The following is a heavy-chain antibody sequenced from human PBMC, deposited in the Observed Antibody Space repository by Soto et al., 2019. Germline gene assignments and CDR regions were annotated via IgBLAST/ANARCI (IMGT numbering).Heavy chain of an antibody. CDR1: GFTFSDYA. CDR2: IWHDGTNK. CDR3: ARPALLVSTFDY. Sequence: QEQLVESGGGVVQPGMSLRLSCAASGFTFSDYAMHWVRQAPGKGLEWVAVIWHDGTNKYYADSVKGRFTISRDNSKNTLYLQMNSLRAEDTAVYYCARPALLVSTFDYWGQGTVVTVSS. V-gene: IGHV3-33*01. D-gene: IGHD5-12*01. J-gene: IGHJ4*02.